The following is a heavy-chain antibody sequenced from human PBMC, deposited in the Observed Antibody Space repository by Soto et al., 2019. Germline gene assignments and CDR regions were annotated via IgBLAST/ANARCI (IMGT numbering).Heavy chain of an antibody. CDR1: GFTFSSYG. V-gene: IGHV3-30*18. J-gene: IGHJ4*02. CDR3: AKDESSGPFDY. Sequence: GGSLRLSCAASGFTFSSYGMHWVRQAPGKGLEWVAVISYDGSNKYYADSVKGRFTISRDNSKNTLYLQMNSLRAEDTAVYYCAKDESSGPFDYWGQGTLVTVSS. CDR2: ISYDGSNK. D-gene: IGHD6-19*01.